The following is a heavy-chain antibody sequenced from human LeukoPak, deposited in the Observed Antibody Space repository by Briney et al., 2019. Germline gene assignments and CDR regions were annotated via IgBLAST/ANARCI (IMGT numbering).Heavy chain of an antibody. V-gene: IGHV3-23*01. D-gene: IGHD3-22*01. CDR3: AKGTYDYDSSGYYYFDY. Sequence: PGGSLRLSCAASVFTFSSDAMSCVRQAPGKGVEWGSGFGGSGGSTYYADSVKGRYTISRDNSKNTLYLQMNSLRAEDTAVYYCAKGTYDYDSSGYYYFDYWGQGTLVTVSS. CDR1: VFTFSSDA. J-gene: IGHJ4*02. CDR2: FGGSGGST.